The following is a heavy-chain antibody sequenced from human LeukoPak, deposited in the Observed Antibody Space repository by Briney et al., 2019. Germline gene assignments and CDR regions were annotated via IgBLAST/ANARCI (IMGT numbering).Heavy chain of an antibody. CDR3: ARRLVPAARALDY. CDR1: GFTFSNYG. D-gene: IGHD2-2*01. V-gene: IGHV3-23*01. J-gene: IGHJ4*02. CDR2: ISGGGDST. Sequence: QSGGSLRLSCAASGFTFSNYGMSWVRQAPGKGLEWVSGISGGGDSTSYADSVKGRFTISRDNFKNTVYLQMNSLRAEDTAVYYCARRLVPAARALDYWGQGTLVTVSS.